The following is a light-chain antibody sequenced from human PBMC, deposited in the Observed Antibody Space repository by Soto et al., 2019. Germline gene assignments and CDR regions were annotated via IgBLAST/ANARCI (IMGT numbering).Light chain of an antibody. Sequence: QSVLTQPPSVSGAPGQRVTISCTGSSSNIGAGYDVHWYQQLPGTAPKLLIYGNSNRPSGVPDRFSGSKSGTSASLAITGLQAEDEAVDYCQSYDSSLSGHVVFGGGTKLTVL. J-gene: IGLJ2*01. CDR1: SSNIGAGYD. CDR2: GNS. V-gene: IGLV1-40*01. CDR3: QSYDSSLSGHVV.